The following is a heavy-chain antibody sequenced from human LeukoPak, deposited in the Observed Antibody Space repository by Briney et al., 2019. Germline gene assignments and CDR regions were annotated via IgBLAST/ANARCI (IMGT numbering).Heavy chain of an antibody. CDR2: ISFEGSNQ. CDR3: ARDYRVGCTGDSCFPIDY. D-gene: IGHD2-15*01. Sequence: GRSLRLSCSASGFTFGSHAMHWARQAPGKGLEWVSVISFEGSNQFYADSVKGRFTISRDNSKNTLYLQMNSLRAEDTAVYYCARDYRVGCTGDSCFPIDYWGQGTLVTVSS. CDR1: GFTFGSHA. V-gene: IGHV3-30*04. J-gene: IGHJ4*02.